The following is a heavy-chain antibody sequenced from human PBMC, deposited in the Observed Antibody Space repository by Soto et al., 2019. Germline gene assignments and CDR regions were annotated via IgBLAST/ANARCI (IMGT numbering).Heavy chain of an antibody. V-gene: IGHV1-18*01. CDR1: GYTFTNCG. D-gene: IGHD3-10*01. CDR3: ARDLDGSGSYYTDY. CDR2: ISPYKGNT. Sequence: QVQLMQSGAEVKKPGASVKVSCRASGYTFTNCGIAWVRQAPGQGLEWMGSISPYKGNTHYAQKFQGRVTMTTDTSTSTAYMELRSLRSDDTAVYYCARDLDGSGSYYTDYWGQGTLVTVSS. J-gene: IGHJ4*02.